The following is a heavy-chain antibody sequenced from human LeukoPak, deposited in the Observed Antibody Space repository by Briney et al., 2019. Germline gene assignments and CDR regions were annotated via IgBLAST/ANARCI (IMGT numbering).Heavy chain of an antibody. Sequence: PGGSLRLSCAASGFTFNDHYMTWIRQSPGKGPEWLSFISGDGGDISYADSVRGRFAVSRDNARKSVFLQMSSLRVEDTAVYYCVRDITAPGDFLYLDYWGRGTLVTVSS. D-gene: IGHD2-21*01. CDR3: VRDITAPGDFLYLDY. CDR1: GFTFNDHY. CDR2: ISGDGGDI. J-gene: IGHJ4*02. V-gene: IGHV3-11*01.